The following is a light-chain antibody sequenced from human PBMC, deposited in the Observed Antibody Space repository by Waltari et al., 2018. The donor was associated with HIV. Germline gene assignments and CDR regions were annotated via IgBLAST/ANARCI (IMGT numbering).Light chain of an antibody. V-gene: IGKV1-33*01. Sequence: DIQMTQSPSSLSASVGDRVTITCQASQDISNYLNWYQQKPGKAPKLLIYDASNLETGVPSRFSGSGSGTDFTFTISSLQPEDIAAYYCQQYGNLPYTFGHGTKLEIK. CDR1: QDISNY. J-gene: IGKJ2*01. CDR3: QQYGNLPYT. CDR2: DAS.